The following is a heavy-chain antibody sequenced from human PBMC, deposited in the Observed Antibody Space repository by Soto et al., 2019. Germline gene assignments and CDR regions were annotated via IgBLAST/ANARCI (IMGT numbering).Heavy chain of an antibody. CDR1: GYTFTDYY. CDR3: ARGPSHGAFDI. J-gene: IGHJ3*02. V-gene: IGHV1-2*02. CDR2: INPYTGDT. Sequence: QVELAQSGAEVKKPGASVKVSCKASGYTFTDYYIHWWRQAPAQGFEWMGWINPYTGDTRYAQKFQGRATMTRDTSISTTYRELSRLTSDDTALYYCARGPSHGAFDIWGQGTVITVSS.